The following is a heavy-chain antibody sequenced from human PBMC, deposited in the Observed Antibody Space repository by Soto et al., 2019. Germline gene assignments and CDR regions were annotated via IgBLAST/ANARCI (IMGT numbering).Heavy chain of an antibody. D-gene: IGHD6-13*01. V-gene: IGHV4-38-2*01. J-gene: IGHJ4*02. CDR1: NYSMSNGFY. Sequence: SETLSLTCAVSNYSMSNGFYWGWVRRPPGKGLEWIGSIYHSGRPYYNPSLRSRATIAVDTSKNQFSLKLTSVTAADTAVYFCARASAGPAGFDYWGQGTLVTVS. CDR3: ARASAGPAGFDY. CDR2: IYHSGRP.